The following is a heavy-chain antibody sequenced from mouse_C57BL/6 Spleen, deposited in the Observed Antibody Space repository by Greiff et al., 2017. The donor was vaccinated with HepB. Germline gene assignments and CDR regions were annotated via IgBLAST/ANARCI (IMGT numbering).Heavy chain of an antibody. Sequence: VQLQQSGPELVKPGASVKISCKASGYSFTGYYMNWVKQSPEKSLEWIGEINPSTGGTTYNQKFKAKATLTVDKSSSTAYMQLKSLTSEDSAVYYGAYYGSGAMDYWGQGTSVTVSS. V-gene: IGHV1-42*01. CDR3: AYYGSGAMDY. CDR1: GYSFTGYY. D-gene: IGHD1-1*01. J-gene: IGHJ4*01. CDR2: INPSTGGT.